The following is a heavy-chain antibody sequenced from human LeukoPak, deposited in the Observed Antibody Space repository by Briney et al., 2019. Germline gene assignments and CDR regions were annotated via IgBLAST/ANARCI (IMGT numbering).Heavy chain of an antibody. D-gene: IGHD6-13*01. CDR3: ARDLPYSNT. CDR2: ISYDGSNK. V-gene: IGHV3-30*03. CDR1: GFTFSSYG. Sequence: GGPLRLSCAASGFTFSSYGMHWVRQAPGKGLEWVAVISYDGSNKYYADSVKGRFTISRDNSKNTLYLQMNSLRAEDTARYYCARDLPYSNTWGQGTLVTVSS. J-gene: IGHJ5*02.